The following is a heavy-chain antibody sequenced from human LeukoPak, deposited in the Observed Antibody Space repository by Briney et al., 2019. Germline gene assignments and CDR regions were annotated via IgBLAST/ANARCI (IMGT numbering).Heavy chain of an antibody. J-gene: IGHJ4*02. CDR2: TRNKANSYTT. V-gene: IGHV3-72*01. Sequence: GGPLRLSCAASGFTFSDHYMDWVRQAPGKGLEWVGRTRNKANSYTTEYAASVKGRFTISRDDSKNSLYLQMNSLKTEDTAVYYCARPQGESWYFDYWGQGTLVTVSS. D-gene: IGHD3-10*01. CDR3: ARPQGESWYFDY. CDR1: GFTFSDHY.